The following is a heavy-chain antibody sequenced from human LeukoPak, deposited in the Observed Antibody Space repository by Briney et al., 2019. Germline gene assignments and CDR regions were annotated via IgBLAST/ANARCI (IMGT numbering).Heavy chain of an antibody. CDR3: ARVVSDFWSGYYHYYYYYMDV. D-gene: IGHD3-3*01. CDR1: GGSISSYY. J-gene: IGHJ6*03. V-gene: IGHV4-4*07. CDR2: IYTSGST. Sequence: SETLSLTCTVSGGSISSYYWSRIRQPAGKGLEWIGRIYTSGSTNYNPSLKSRVTISVDTSKNQFSLKLSSVTAADTAVYYCARVVSDFWSGYYHYYYYYMDVWGKGTTVTVSS.